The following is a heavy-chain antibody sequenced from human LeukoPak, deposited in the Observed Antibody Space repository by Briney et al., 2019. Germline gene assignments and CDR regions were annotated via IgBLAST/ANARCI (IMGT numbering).Heavy chain of an antibody. CDR1: GFSFSDYY. J-gene: IGHJ4*02. CDR3: ARGGTGAFDY. V-gene: IGHV3-11*06. D-gene: IGHD2-8*02. CDR2: ISSRSTYI. Sequence: MTGGSLRLSCTASGFSFSDYYMSWIRQAPGKGLEWISYISSRSTYISDADSVKGRFTNSRDNAKNLLFLQMNSLRVEDTALYYCARGGTGAFDYWGQGILVTVSS.